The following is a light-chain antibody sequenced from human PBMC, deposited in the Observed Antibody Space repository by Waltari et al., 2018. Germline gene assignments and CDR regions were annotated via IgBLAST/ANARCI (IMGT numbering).Light chain of an antibody. CDR1: QGLLHSKGYNY. CDR2: LGS. J-gene: IGKJ1*01. V-gene: IGKV2-28*01. CDR3: LQSLRALCT. Sequence: DIVVTQSPLSLPVTPGEPAAITCRSSQGLLHSKGYNYLDWYLQKPGQSPQLLIYLGSTRASGVPDRFSGSGSGTDFTLNISRVEAEDFGVYYCLQSLRALCTFGQGTNVEIK.